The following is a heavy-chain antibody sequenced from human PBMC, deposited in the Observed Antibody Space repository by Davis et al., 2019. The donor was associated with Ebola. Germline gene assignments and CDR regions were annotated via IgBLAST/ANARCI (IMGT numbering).Heavy chain of an antibody. CDR1: GLTFTGYA. V-gene: IGHV3-30*04. D-gene: IGHD2-15*01. CDR2: ISYDGRHE. CDR3: ARVVVVAATPWFDP. Sequence: PGGSLRLSCAASGLTFTGYAMHWVRQAPGEGLEWVAVISYDGRHEYYADSVKGRFTISRDNSKNTLYLQMNSLRAEDTAVYYCARVVVVAATPWFDPWGQGTLVTVSS. J-gene: IGHJ5*02.